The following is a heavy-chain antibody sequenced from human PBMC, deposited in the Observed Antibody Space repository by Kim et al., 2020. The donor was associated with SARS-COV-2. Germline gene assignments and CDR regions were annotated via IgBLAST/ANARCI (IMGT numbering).Heavy chain of an antibody. CDR2: INWNGGST. CDR3: ARGVNYDILTGYYY. CDR1: GFTFDDYG. Sequence: GGSLRLSCAASGFTFDDYGMSWVRQAPGKGLEWVSGINWNGGSTGYADSVKGRFTISRDNAKNSLYLQMNSLRAEDTALYHCARGVNYDILTGYYYWGQGTLVTVSS. V-gene: IGHV3-20*01. D-gene: IGHD3-9*01. J-gene: IGHJ4*02.